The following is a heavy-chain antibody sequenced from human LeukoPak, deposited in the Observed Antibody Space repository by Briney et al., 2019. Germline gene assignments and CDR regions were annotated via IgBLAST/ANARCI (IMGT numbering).Heavy chain of an antibody. V-gene: IGHV4-59*08. Sequence: PSETLSLTCFVSGGSISTYYWTWIRQPPGKGLEWIGFVYYNGITKYNPSLQSRVSISVDTSKNQFSLKLNSVTAADTAVYYCARRLAVTGRYHFDYWGQGALVTVSS. CDR3: ARRLAVTGRYHFDY. CDR2: VYYNGIT. D-gene: IGHD6-19*01. J-gene: IGHJ4*02. CDR1: GGSISTYY.